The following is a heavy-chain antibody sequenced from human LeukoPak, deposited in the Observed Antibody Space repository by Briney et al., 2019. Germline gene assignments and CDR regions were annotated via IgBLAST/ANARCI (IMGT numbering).Heavy chain of an antibody. Sequence: ASVKVSCKASGYTFTGYYMHWVRQAPGQGLEWMGWINPNSGGTNYAQKFQGRVTMTRDTSISTAYMELSRLRSDDTAVYYCAREGIVVVVAARGRFDYWGQGTLVTVSS. CDR3: AREGIVVVVAARGRFDY. D-gene: IGHD2-15*01. V-gene: IGHV1-2*02. J-gene: IGHJ4*02. CDR1: GYTFTGYY. CDR2: INPNSGGT.